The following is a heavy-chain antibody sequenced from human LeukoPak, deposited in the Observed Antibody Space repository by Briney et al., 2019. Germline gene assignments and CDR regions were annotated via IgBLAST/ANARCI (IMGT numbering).Heavy chain of an antibody. CDR2: IIPIFGTA. D-gene: IGHD1-26*01. V-gene: IGHV1-69*13. CDR1: GYTFTSYA. J-gene: IGHJ4*02. Sequence: SVTVSCKASGYTFTSYAISWVRQAPGQGLEWMGGIIPIFGTANYAQKFQGRVTITADESTSTAYMELSSLRSEDTAVYYCARVVGQLGASVDYWGQGTLVTVSS. CDR3: ARVVGQLGASVDY.